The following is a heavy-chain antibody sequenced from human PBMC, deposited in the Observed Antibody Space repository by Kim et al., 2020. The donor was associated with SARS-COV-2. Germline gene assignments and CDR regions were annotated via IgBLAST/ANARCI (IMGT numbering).Heavy chain of an antibody. CDR2: IYYSGST. J-gene: IGHJ6*03. CDR1: GGSISSYY. CDR3: ARGGASSTYSSGCYDYYYYMDV. D-gene: IGHD6-19*01. Sequence: SETLSLTCTVSGGSISSYYWSWIRQPPGKGLEWIGYIYYSGSTNYNPSLKSRVTISVDTSKNQFSLKLSSVTAADTAVYYCARGGASSTYSSGCYDYYYYMDVWGKGTTVTVSS. V-gene: IGHV4-59*01.